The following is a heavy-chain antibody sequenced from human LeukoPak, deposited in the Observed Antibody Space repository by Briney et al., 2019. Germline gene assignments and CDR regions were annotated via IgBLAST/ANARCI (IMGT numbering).Heavy chain of an antibody. Sequence: GGSLRLSCAASGFNVTSTYMSWVRQAPGKGLEWVSIIYNGGSSEYADSVNGRFDISRENSKNIGRRHYADSVKGRFDISRDNSKNIVYLHMNSLRADDTAVYYCETRKGPRGYWGQGTLVTVSS. D-gene: IGHD3-22*01. CDR2: IYNGGSS. CDR1: GFNVTSTY. V-gene: IGHV3-66*02. J-gene: IGHJ4*02. CDR3: NSKNIVYLHMNSLRADDTAVYYCETRKGPRGY.